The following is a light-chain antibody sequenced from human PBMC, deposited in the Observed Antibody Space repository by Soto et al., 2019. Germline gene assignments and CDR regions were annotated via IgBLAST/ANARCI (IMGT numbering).Light chain of an antibody. CDR2: GNS. V-gene: IGLV1-40*01. CDR1: SSNIGAGYD. CDR3: PAYDSSLSGWV. Sequence: QSVLTQPPSVSGAPGQRVTISCTGSSSNIGAGYDVHWYQQLPGTAPKLLIYGNSNRPSGVPDRFSGSKSGTSASLAITGPQAEDEADYYCPAYDSSLSGWVFGGGTKVTVL. J-gene: IGLJ3*02.